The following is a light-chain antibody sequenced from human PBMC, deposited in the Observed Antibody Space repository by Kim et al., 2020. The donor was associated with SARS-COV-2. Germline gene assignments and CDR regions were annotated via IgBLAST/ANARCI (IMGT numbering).Light chain of an antibody. Sequence: VFPGQTASITCSGDKLGDENVCWYQQKPGQSPVVVIYKDTKRSSGIPDRFSGSKSGNTATLTISGTQAMDEADYSCQVWDRSTVVFGGWTQLTVL. J-gene: IGLJ2*01. CDR2: KDT. CDR1: KLGDEN. CDR3: QVWDRSTVV. V-gene: IGLV3-1*01.